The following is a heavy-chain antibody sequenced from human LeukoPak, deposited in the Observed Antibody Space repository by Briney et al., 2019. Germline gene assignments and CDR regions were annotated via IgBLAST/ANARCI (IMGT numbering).Heavy chain of an antibody. CDR3: ATTPYYYDPSGIDY. V-gene: IGHV4-30-4*08. J-gene: IGHJ4*02. D-gene: IGHD3-22*01. Sequence: SQTLSLTCTVSGGSISSGDYYWSWIRQPPGKGLEWIGEINHSGSTNYNPSLKSRVTISVDTSKNQFSLKLSSVTAADTAVYYCATTPYYYDPSGIDYWGQGTLVTVSS. CDR1: GGSISSGDYY. CDR2: INHSGST.